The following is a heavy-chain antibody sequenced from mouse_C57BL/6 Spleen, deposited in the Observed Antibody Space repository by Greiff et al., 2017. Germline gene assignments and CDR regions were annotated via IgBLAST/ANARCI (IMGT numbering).Heavy chain of an antibody. CDR2: IDPENGDT. J-gene: IGHJ1*03. V-gene: IGHV14-4*01. Sequence: EVKLVESGAELVRPGASVKLSCTASGFNIKDDYMHWVKQRPEQGLEWIGWIDPENGDTEYASKFQGKATITADTSSNTAYLQLSSLTSEDTAVYYCTKSIYYGNSWYFDVWGTGTTVTVSS. CDR3: TKSIYYGNSWYFDV. CDR1: GFNIKDDY. D-gene: IGHD2-1*01.